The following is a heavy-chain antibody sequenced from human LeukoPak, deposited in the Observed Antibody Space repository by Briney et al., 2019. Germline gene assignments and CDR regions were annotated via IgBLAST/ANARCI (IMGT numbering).Heavy chain of an antibody. V-gene: IGHV5-51*01. CDR2: IYPGGSET. Sequence: GESLQISCQGFGYSFTSFWIGWVRQMPGKGLEWMGIIYPGGSETRYIPSFQGQVTFSGDKSINTAYLQWSSLKASDTAIYYCAAIRSYSDAFDIWGQGTMVTVTS. J-gene: IGHJ3*02. CDR1: GYSFTSFW. D-gene: IGHD2-21*01. CDR3: AAIRSYSDAFDI.